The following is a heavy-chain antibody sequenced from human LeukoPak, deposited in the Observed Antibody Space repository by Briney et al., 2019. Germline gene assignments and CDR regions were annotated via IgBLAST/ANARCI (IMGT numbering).Heavy chain of an antibody. D-gene: IGHD3-10*01. CDR2: IRSKAYGGTT. J-gene: IGHJ5*02. CDR1: RFTFGDYA. V-gene: IGHV3-49*04. Sequence: PGGSLRLSCTACRFTFGDYAVIWVRQAPGRGLEWVGFIRSKAYGGTTEYAASVKGRFTISRDDSKSIAYLQMNSLKTEDTAVYYCTRGAGSLDPWGQGTLVTVSS. CDR3: TRGAGSLDP.